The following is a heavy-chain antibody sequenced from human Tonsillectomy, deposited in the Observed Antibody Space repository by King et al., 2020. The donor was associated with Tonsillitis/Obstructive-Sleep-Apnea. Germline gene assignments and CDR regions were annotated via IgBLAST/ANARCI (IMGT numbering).Heavy chain of an antibody. J-gene: IGHJ6*02. D-gene: IGHD2-15*01. CDR3: ARLSCSGASCYYYYGMDV. Sequence: VQLVESGAEVKKPGESLRISCKGSGYSFITNWISWVRQMPGKGLEWMGRIDPIDSYTNYSPSFQGHVTISVDKSIGTAYLRWSSLKASDTAMYYCARLSCSGASCYYYYGMDVWGQGTTVTVSS. V-gene: IGHV5-10-1*03. CDR1: GYSFITNW. CDR2: IDPIDSYT.